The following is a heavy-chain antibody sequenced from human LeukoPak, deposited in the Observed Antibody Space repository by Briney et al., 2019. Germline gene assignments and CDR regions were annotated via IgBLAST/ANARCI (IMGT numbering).Heavy chain of an antibody. CDR1: GYSFTSYY. CDR2: INPSGGST. J-gene: IGHJ2*01. Sequence: GASVTVSFTASGYSFTSYYMHWVRQAPGQGLEWMGIINPSGGSTSYAQKFQGRVTMTRDTSTSTVYMELSSLRSEDTAVYYCATGGPVRYFDLWGRGTLVTVSS. D-gene: IGHD6-19*01. V-gene: IGHV1-46*01. CDR3: ATGGPVRYFDL.